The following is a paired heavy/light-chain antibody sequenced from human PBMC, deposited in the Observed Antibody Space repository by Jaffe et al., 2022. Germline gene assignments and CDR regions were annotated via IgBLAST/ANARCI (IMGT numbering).Heavy chain of an antibody. J-gene: IGHJ5*02. V-gene: IGHV1-18*01. CDR1: GYTFTSYG. CDR2: ISAYNGNT. D-gene: IGHD3-3*01. CDR3: ARTHPQPTYYDFWSGYANWFDP. Sequence: QVQLVQSGAEVKKPGASVKVSCKASGYTFTSYGISWVRQAPGQGLEWMGWISAYNGNTNYAQKLQGRVTMTTDTSTSTAYMELRSLRSDDTAVYYCARTHPQPTYYDFWSGYANWFDPWGQGTLVTVSS.
Light chain of an antibody. CDR3: QSYDSSNQGV. Sequence: NFMLTQPHSVSESPGKTVTISCTGSSGSIASNYVQWYQQRPGSAPTTVIYEDNQRPSGVPDRFSGSIDSSSNSASLTISGLKTEDEADYYCQSYDSSNQGVFGGGTKLTVL. V-gene: IGLV6-57*02. CDR2: EDN. J-gene: IGLJ2*01. CDR1: SGSIASNY.